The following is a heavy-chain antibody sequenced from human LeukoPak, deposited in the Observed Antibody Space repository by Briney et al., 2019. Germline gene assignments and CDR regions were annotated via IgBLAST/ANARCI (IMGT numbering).Heavy chain of an antibody. CDR3: ARYGLTAALDF. CDR2: IKPDGSEK. V-gene: IGHV3-7*01. D-gene: IGHD2-21*02. CDR1: GFTFSSSW. J-gene: IGHJ4*02. Sequence: GGSLRLSCAASGFTFSSSWMSWVRQAPGKGLEWVANIKPDGSEKFHVDSVKGRFTISRDNSKSSLSLQMNSLRAEDTAVYYCARYGLTAALDFWGQGTLVTLSS.